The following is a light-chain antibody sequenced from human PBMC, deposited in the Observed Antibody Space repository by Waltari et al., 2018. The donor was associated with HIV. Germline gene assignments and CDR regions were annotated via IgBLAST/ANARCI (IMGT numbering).Light chain of an antibody. J-gene: IGLJ1*01. CDR3: CSYAGSSTLYV. Sequence: QSALTQPASVSGSPGQSITISCTGTSSAVGSYKLVSWYQQPPGKAPKLMIYEVSKRPSGVSNRFSGSKSGNTASLTISGLQAEDEADYYCCSYAGSSTLYVFGTGTKVTVL. CDR1: SSAVGSYKL. V-gene: IGLV2-23*02. CDR2: EVS.